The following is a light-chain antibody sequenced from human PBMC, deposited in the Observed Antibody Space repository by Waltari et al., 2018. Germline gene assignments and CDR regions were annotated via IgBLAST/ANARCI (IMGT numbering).Light chain of an antibody. CDR1: SNHVGGHNS. Sequence: QSALTQPASVSGSPGQSVTIFCSGTSNHVGGHNSVSWYQEHPGQAPRFIIYDVSDRPSGVSDRFSGSKSGNTASLTISGLQAEDEADYYCSSQSSNNVVLFGGGTKLTVL. J-gene: IGLJ2*01. V-gene: IGLV2-14*01. CDR2: DVS. CDR3: SSQSSNNVVL.